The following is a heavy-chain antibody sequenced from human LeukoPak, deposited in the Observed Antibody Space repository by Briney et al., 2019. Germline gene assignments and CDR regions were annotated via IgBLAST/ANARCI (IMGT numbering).Heavy chain of an antibody. D-gene: IGHD5-24*01. V-gene: IGHV3-7*01. CDR1: GFSFGSYW. Sequence: TGGSLRLSCVASGFSFGSYWMSWVRQAPGKGLEWVANIKQDGSEQYSVDSVKGRFTSSRDSAKNSLYLQMNSLRVDDTAMYYCASTGGYKNAFDIWGQGTMVTVSS. CDR2: IKQDGSEQ. J-gene: IGHJ3*02. CDR3: ASTGGYKNAFDI.